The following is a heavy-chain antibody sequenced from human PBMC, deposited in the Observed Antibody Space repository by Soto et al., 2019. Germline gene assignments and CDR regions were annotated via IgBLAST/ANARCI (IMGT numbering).Heavy chain of an antibody. D-gene: IGHD5-12*01. V-gene: IGHV3-21*01. J-gene: IGHJ2*01. CDR2: ISSSSSYI. CDR3: ARGWLQSDWYFDL. Sequence: EVLLVESGGGLVKPGGSLRLSCAASGFTFSSYSMNWVRQAPGKGLEWVSSISSSSSYIYYADSVKGRFTISRDNAKNSLYLQMNSLRAEDTAVYYCARGWLQSDWYFDLWGRGTLVTVSS. CDR1: GFTFSSYS.